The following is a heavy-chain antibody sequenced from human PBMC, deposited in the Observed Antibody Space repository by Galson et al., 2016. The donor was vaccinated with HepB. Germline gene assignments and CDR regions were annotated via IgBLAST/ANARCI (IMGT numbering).Heavy chain of an antibody. Sequence: SLRLSCAASGFSFSSSAMHWVRQAPGKGLGWVAVISYDGSNKYYADSVKGRFTISRDNSKNTLYLQMNSLRAEDTAVYYCAKDRSYGYFGSGGMDVWGQGTTVTVSS. V-gene: IGHV3-30*04. D-gene: IGHD3-10*01. CDR1: GFSFSSSA. CDR2: ISYDGSNK. CDR3: AKDRSYGYFGSGGMDV. J-gene: IGHJ6*02.